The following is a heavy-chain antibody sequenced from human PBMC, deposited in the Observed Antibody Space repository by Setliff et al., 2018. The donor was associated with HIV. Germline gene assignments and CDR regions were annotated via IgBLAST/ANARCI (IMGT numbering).Heavy chain of an antibody. CDR3: ARGHVLQFLEWLQKLQDYYYYYGMDV. Sequence: SETLSLTCTVYGGSFSNYYTNWIRQPPGKGLEWIGELSPSGTTRPNPSLQSRVIISLDTSKNQFSLKLSSVTAADTAVYYCARGHVLQFLEWLQKLQDYYYYYGMDVWGQGTTVTV. CDR1: GGSFSNYY. J-gene: IGHJ6*02. V-gene: IGHV4-34*01. CDR2: LSPSGTT. D-gene: IGHD3-3*01.